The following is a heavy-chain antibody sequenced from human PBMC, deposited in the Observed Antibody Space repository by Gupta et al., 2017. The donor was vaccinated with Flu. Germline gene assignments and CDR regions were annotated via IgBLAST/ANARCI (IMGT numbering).Heavy chain of an antibody. Sequence: QAQLVQSGAEVKKPGASVRVSCKASGHSFNTYGISWVRQVPGQGLEWMGWISAYKGDTDYAPKFHVRLTMTTDTSTSTAYMALRRLRADETPVYLCARDSVTGCYYSSGPQYYYYGIEGGGQGTKVTVSS. CDR1: GHSFNTYG. CDR2: ISAYKGDT. CDR3: ARDSVTGCYYSSGPQYYYYGIEG. D-gene: IGHD6-25*01. V-gene: IGHV1-18*01. J-gene: IGHJ6*02.